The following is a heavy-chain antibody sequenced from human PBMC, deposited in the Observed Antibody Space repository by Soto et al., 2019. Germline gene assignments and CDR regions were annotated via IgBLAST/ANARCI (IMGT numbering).Heavy chain of an antibody. J-gene: IGHJ4*02. V-gene: IGHV3-23*01. D-gene: IGHD3-10*01. CDR1: GFTFSSYA. Sequence: EVQLLVSGGGLVQPGGSLRLSCAASGFTFSSYAMSWVRQAPGKGLEWVSAISGSGGSTYYADSVKGRFTISRDNSKNTLYLQMNSLRAEDTAVYYCAKTPVGGSGSYYSEYYFDYWGQGTLVTVSS. CDR3: AKTPVGGSGSYYSEYYFDY. CDR2: ISGSGGST.